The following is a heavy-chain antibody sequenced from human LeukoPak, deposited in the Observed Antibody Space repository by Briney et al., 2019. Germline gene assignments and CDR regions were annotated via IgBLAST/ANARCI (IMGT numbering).Heavy chain of an antibody. V-gene: IGHV1-2*06. J-gene: IGHJ4*02. CDR3: ARDYCGGDCFPDY. Sequence: ASVKVSCKASGYTFTGYYVHWVRQAPGQGLEWMGRINPDSGDTNYAQKFQGRVTMTRDTSISTAYMELSRLRSDDTAVYYCARDYCGGDCFPDYWGQGTLVTVSS. CDR1: GYTFTGYY. D-gene: IGHD2-21*02. CDR2: INPDSGDT.